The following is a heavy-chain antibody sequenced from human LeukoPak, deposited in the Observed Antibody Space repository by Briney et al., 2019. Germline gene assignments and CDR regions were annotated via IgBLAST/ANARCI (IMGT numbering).Heavy chain of an antibody. CDR2: IYFSGST. CDR1: GGSISSTSYF. D-gene: IGHD3-22*01. Sequence: SETLSLTCTVSGGSISSTSYFWGWIRQPPGKGLEWIGTIYFSGSTYYNPSLKSRVTMSVDTSRNQFSLKLSSVNAADTAVYYCAKAGVRYYDSSGLHAFDIWGQGTMVTVSS. CDR3: AKAGVRYYDSSGLHAFDI. V-gene: IGHV4-39*01. J-gene: IGHJ3*02.